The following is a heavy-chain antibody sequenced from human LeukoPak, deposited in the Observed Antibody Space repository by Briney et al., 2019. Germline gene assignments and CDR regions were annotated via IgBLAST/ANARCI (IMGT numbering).Heavy chain of an antibody. D-gene: IGHD4-17*01. CDR3: ARAYDYGDIPDY. Sequence: GGSLRLSCAASGFTFSSYSMNWVRQAPGKGLEWVAVVSYDGSNKYYADSVKGRFTISRDNSKNTLYLQMNSLRAEDTAVYYCARAYDYGDIPDYWGQGTLVTVSS. J-gene: IGHJ4*02. CDR1: GFTFSSYS. V-gene: IGHV3-30*03. CDR2: VSYDGSNK.